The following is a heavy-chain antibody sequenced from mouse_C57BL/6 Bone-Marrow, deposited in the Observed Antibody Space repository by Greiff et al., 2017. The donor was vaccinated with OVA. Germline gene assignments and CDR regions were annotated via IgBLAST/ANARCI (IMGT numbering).Heavy chain of an antibody. CDR1: GYTFTSYW. CDR2: IHPNSGST. V-gene: IGHV1-64*01. CDR3: ARGYYGSSPLFAY. Sequence: VQLQQSGAELVKPGASVKLSCKASGYTFTSYWMHWVKQRPGQGLEWIGMIHPNSGSTNYNEKFKSKATLTVDKSSSTAYMQLSSLTSEDSAVYYCARGYYGSSPLFAYWGQGTLVTVSA. D-gene: IGHD1-1*01. J-gene: IGHJ3*01.